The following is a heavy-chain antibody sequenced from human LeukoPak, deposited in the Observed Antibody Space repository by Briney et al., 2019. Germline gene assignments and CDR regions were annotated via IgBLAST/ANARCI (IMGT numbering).Heavy chain of an antibody. CDR1: GGSISSSSYY. CDR3: ARERFNSGTIDY. V-gene: IGHV4-39*07. Sequence: SETLSLTCTVSGGSISSSSYYWGWIRQPPGKGLEWIVSIFYSGSTYYNPSLKSRVTISVDTSKNQFSLKLSSVTAADTAVYSCARERFNSGTIDYWGQGTLVTVSS. D-gene: IGHD1-20*01. CDR2: IFYSGST. J-gene: IGHJ4*02.